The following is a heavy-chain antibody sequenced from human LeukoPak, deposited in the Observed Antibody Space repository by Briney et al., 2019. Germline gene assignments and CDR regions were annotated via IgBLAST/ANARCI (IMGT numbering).Heavy chain of an antibody. CDR3: ARALDYGDYAYYYYGMDV. CDR2: IIPIFGTA. CDR1: GGTFSSYA. V-gene: IGHV1-69*13. Sequence: GASVKVSCKASGGTFSSYAISWVRQAPGQGLEWMGGIIPIFGTANYVQKFQGRVTITADESTSTAYMELSSLRSEDTAVYYCARALDYGDYAYYYYGMDVWGKGTTVTVSS. D-gene: IGHD4-17*01. J-gene: IGHJ6*04.